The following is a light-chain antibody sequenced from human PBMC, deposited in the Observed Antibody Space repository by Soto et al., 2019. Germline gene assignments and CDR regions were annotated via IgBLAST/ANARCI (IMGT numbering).Light chain of an antibody. CDR3: QHYDASQWT. CDR2: DAS. J-gene: IGKJ1*01. Sequence: EFVLTQSPGTLSLSPGERATLSCRASQTVRNNYLAWYQQKPGQAPRLLIYDASSRATGIPDRFSGSGSGTDFTLTISRLEPEDFAVYYCQHYDASQWTFGQGTKVDIK. V-gene: IGKV3-20*01. CDR1: QTVRNNY.